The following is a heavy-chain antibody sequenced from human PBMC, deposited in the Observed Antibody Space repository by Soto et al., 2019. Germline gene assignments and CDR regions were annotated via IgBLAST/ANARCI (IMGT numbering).Heavy chain of an antibody. V-gene: IGHV3-30*18. CDR2: ISYDGSNK. Sequence: QVQLVESGGGVVQPGRSLRLSCAASGFTFSSYGMHWVRQAPGKGLEWVAVISYDGSNKYYADSVKGRFTISRDNSKNTLYLQMNSLRAEDMAVYYCAKDRGEDNWFDPWGQGTLVTVSS. CDR1: GFTFSSYG. D-gene: IGHD3-10*01. CDR3: AKDRGEDNWFDP. J-gene: IGHJ5*02.